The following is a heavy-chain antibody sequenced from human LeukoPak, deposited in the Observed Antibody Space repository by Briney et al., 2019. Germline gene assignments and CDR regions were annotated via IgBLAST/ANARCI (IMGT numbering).Heavy chain of an antibody. V-gene: IGHV3-74*01. D-gene: IGHD1-7*01. Sequence: GGSLRLSCAATGFTFSSYWMHWVRQAPGKGLVWVSRINSEGSSTSYADSVKGRFTISRDNAKNTLYLQVNSLRAEDTAVYYCGGGTTGKRYYFDYWGQGTLVTVSS. CDR1: GFTFSSYW. CDR2: INSEGSST. CDR3: GGGTTGKRYYFDY. J-gene: IGHJ4*02.